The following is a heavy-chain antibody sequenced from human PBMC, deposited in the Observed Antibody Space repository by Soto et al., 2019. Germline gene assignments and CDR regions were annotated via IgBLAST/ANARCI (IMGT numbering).Heavy chain of an antibody. V-gene: IGHV3-15*01. Sequence: PGGSLRLSCAASGFSLTNVWMNWVRQAPGKGLEWIGRIKSKTDGGTIDYAAPVKGRFTISRDDSKNTLYLQMNSLKTEDTAVYYCARNFKYCPNGVCYLHYLAMDVWGPGTTVTVS. CDR3: ARNFKYCPNGVCYLHYLAMDV. J-gene: IGHJ6*02. D-gene: IGHD2-8*01. CDR2: IKSKTDGGTI. CDR1: GFSLTNVW.